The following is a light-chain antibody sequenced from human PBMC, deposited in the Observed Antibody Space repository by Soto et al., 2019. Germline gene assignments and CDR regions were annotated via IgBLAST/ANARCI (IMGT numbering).Light chain of an antibody. CDR1: QSVNIN. J-gene: IGKJ5*01. V-gene: IGKV3-15*01. Sequence: EVVLTQSPATLSVSPGEGATLSCRASQSVNINLAWYQKKPGQAPRLLIYGASTRATGVPARFSGSGSGTEFTLTIRTLQSEDFAVYYCQQYNNLPITFGQGTRLEIK. CDR2: GAS. CDR3: QQYNNLPIT.